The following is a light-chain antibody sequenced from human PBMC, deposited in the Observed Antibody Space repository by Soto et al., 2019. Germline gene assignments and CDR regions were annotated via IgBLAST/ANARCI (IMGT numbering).Light chain of an antibody. CDR3: QQYNTYRT. V-gene: IGKV1-5*03. CDR2: KAS. Sequence: IQMTQSPSSVSASVGDRVTITCRASQGISTNLAWYQQKPGKAPKLLIYKASTLKSGVPSRFSGSGSGTEFTLTISCLQPDDFATYYCQQYNTYRTFSQGSKVDI. J-gene: IGKJ1*01. CDR1: QGISTN.